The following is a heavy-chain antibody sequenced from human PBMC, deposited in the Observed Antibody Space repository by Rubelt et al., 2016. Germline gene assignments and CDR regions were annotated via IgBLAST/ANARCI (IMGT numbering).Heavy chain of an antibody. CDR3: ARIPGSGSSEINWFDP. V-gene: IGHV5-10-1*03. Sequence: EVQLVQSGAEVKKPGESLRISCKGSGYSFTSYWISWVRQMPGKGLEWMGRIDPSDSYTNYSLSFQCHVTVSADKSSSTAYLQWIRLKASYTAMYYCARIPGSGSSEINWFDPWGQGTLVTVSS. CDR1: GYSFTSYW. J-gene: IGHJ5*02. D-gene: IGHD3-10*01. CDR2: IDPSDSYT.